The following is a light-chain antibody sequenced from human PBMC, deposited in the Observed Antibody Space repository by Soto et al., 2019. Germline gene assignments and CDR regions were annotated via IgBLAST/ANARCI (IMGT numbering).Light chain of an antibody. CDR1: QSLNNY. J-gene: IGKJ1*01. V-gene: IGKV3-11*01. CDR2: DAS. Sequence: EIVLTQSPATLSSSPGERATVSCRASQSLNNYLAWYQQKPGQAHRLLIYDASNRATGIPARFSGSGSGTDFTLTISSREPEDFAVYYGQQRSSWPRTFGQGTKVEIK. CDR3: QQRSSWPRT.